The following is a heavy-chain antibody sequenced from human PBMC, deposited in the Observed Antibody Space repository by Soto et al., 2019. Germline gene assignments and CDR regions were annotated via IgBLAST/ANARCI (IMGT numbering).Heavy chain of an antibody. J-gene: IGHJ6*02. V-gene: IGHV3-30*14. CDR1: GFAFRSHA. CDR3: ARSNNVVPAAMVYYYYGMDV. CDR2: ISSDGATK. D-gene: IGHD2-2*01. Sequence: PGGSLRLSCTASGFAFRSHAMQWVRQAPDKGLEWVAVISSDGATKYVADSLKGRFTISRDNCESTMSLQMNNLRPEDTALYYCARSNNVVPAAMVYYYYGMDVWGQGTTVTVSS.